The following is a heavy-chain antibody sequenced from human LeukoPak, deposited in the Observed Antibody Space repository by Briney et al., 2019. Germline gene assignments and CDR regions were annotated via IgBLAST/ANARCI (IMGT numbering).Heavy chain of an antibody. D-gene: IGHD2-21*01. Sequence: PGGSLRLSCAASGFTFSSSAMTWVRQAPGKGLEWVSYISSSSTTIFYADSVKGRFTISRDNAKDSLFLQMNGLRDEDTALYYCARERVIAAAGDGFDSWGQGTLVTVSS. CDR3: ARERVIAAAGDGFDS. V-gene: IGHV3-48*02. CDR2: ISSSSTTI. J-gene: IGHJ4*02. CDR1: GFTFSSSA.